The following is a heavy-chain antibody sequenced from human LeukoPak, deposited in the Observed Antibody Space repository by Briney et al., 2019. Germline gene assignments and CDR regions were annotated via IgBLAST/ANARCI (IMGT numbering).Heavy chain of an antibody. J-gene: IGHJ4*02. V-gene: IGHV3-33*03. CDR1: GFTFSSYG. CDR3: AKNRMTDGLF. D-gene: IGHD3-9*01. Sequence: GGSLRLSCAASGFTFSSYGMHWVRQAPGKGLEWVAVIWYDGSNKYYADSVKGRFTISRDNAKNSLYLQMNSLRAEDTAVYYCAKNRMTDGLFWGQGTLVTVSS. CDR2: IWYDGSNK.